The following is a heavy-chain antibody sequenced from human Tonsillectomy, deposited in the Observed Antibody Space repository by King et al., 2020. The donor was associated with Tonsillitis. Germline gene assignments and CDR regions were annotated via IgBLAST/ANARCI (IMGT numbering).Heavy chain of an antibody. CDR3: ARDLSRDHSSGYYTDY. Sequence: QLVQSGAEVKKPGSSVKVSCKASGGTFSSYAISWVRQAPGQGLEWMGRIIPILGIANYAQKFQGRVTITADKSTSTAYMELSSLRSEDTAVYYCARDLSRDHSSGYYTDYWGQGTLVTVSS. D-gene: IGHD3-22*01. CDR1: GGTFSSYA. J-gene: IGHJ4*02. V-gene: IGHV1-69*04. CDR2: IIPILGIA.